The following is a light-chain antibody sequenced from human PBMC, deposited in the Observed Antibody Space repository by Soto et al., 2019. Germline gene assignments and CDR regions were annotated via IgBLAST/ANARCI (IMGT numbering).Light chain of an antibody. CDR2: DVT. CDR1: SSDVGGYSY. CDR3: SSYAGSHNYV. J-gene: IGLJ1*01. V-gene: IGLV2-14*01. Sequence: QSALTQPASVSGSPGQSITISCTGTSSDVGGYSYVSWFQQHPGKVPKLMIYDVTNRPSGVSNRFSASKSGNTASLTISGLQAEDEGDYYCSSYAGSHNYVFGSGTKVTVL.